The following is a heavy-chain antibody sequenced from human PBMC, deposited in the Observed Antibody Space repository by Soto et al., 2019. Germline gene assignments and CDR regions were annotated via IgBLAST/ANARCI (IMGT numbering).Heavy chain of an antibody. CDR3: AHRPSYYSGGSCYSGFDY. D-gene: IGHD2-15*01. CDR1: GFSLNTSGVG. Sequence: SXPTLVNPTQTLTLTCTFSGFSLNTSGVGVGWIRQPPGKALEWLALIYWDDDKRYSPSLKSRLTITKDTSKNQVVLTMTNMDPVDTGTYYCAHRPSYYSGGSCYSGFDYWGQGTLVTVS. J-gene: IGHJ4*02. CDR2: IYWDDDK. V-gene: IGHV2-5*02.